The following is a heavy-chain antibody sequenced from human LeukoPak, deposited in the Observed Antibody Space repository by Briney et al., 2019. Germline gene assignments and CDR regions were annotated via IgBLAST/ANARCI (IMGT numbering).Heavy chain of an antibody. V-gene: IGHV4-39*07. CDR1: GGSISSYY. CDR3: ARERITMIVVVD. D-gene: IGHD3-22*01. Sequence: TSETLSLTCTVSGGSISSYYWGWIRQPPGKGLEWIGSIYYSGSTYYNPSLKSRVTISVDTSKNQFSLKLSSVTAADTAVYYCARERITMIVVVDWGQGTLVTVSS. CDR2: IYYSGST. J-gene: IGHJ4*02.